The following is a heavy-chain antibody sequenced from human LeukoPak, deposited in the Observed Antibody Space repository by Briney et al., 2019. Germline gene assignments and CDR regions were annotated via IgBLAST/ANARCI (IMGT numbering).Heavy chain of an antibody. CDR1: GGTFSSYA. Sequence: ASVKVSCKASGGTFSSYAISWVRQAPGQGLEWMGGIIPIFGTVNYAQKFQGRVTITADESTSTAYMELSSLRSEDTAVYYCARGYYDSSGYYADYWGQGTLVTVSS. CDR3: ARGYYDSSGYYADY. CDR2: IIPIFGTV. V-gene: IGHV1-69*01. J-gene: IGHJ4*02. D-gene: IGHD3-22*01.